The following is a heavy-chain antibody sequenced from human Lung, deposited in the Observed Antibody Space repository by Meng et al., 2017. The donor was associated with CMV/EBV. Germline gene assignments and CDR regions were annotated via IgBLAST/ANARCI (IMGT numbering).Heavy chain of an antibody. CDR1: GYTLTDYY. Sequence: AXVXVSXXASGYTLTDYYIHWVRQAPGQGREWMGWINPISGDTNFAQKFPGRVTLTRDTSINTAYMELSGLKSDDTAVYYCAREQNYGDFYYYYYGLDVWGQGTTVXVSS. CDR3: AREQNYGDFYYYYYGLDV. CDR2: INPISGDT. D-gene: IGHD4-17*01. V-gene: IGHV1-2*02. J-gene: IGHJ6*02.